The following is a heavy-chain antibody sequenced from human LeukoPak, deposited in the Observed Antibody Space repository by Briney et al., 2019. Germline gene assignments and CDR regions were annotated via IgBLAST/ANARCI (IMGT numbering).Heavy chain of an antibody. CDR2: IWNDATNK. CDR1: GFTFSSYG. CDR3: AKQLGYCSDGSCYFPY. D-gene: IGHD2-15*01. J-gene: IGHJ4*02. V-gene: IGHV3-33*06. Sequence: GGSLRLSCAASGFTFSSYGMHWVRQAPGKGLEWVAVIWNDATNKYYADSVKGRFTISRDNSKSTLCLQMNSLRAEDTAVYYCAKQLGYCSDGSCYFPYWGQGTLVTVSS.